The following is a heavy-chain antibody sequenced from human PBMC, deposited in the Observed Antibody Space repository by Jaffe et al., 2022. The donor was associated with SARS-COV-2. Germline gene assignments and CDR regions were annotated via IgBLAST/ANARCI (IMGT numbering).Heavy chain of an antibody. CDR2: INQDESEK. V-gene: IGHV3-7*01. D-gene: IGHD3-22*01. J-gene: IGHJ3*02. CDR1: GLSIRTYW. CDR3: AKDGGGDSIPPRAAVDI. Sequence: EVQLVESGGGLVQPGGSLRLSCVASGLSIRTYWMSWVRQAPGKGLEWVANINQDESEKYHVDSVKGRFTISRDNAKNSLYLQMNSLRAEDTAVYYCAKDGGGDSIPPRAAVDIWGQGTMVMVSS.